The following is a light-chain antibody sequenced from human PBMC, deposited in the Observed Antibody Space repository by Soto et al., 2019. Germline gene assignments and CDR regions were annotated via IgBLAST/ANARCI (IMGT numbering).Light chain of an antibody. CDR3: QQYGSSPWT. J-gene: IGKJ1*01. V-gene: IGKV1-12*01. Sequence: DIQMTQSPSSVSASVGDRVTITCRASQDISSRLGWYQQKPGEGPKLLIYAASSLHSDVPSRFSGSGSGTDFTLTISSLQPEDFAVYYCQQYGSSPWTFGQGTKVDIK. CDR1: QDISSR. CDR2: AAS.